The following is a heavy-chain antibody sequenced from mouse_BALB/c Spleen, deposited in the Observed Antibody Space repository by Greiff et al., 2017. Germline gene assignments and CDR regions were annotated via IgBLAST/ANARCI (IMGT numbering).Heavy chain of an antibody. CDR1: GYTFTSYW. Sequence: VQLQQPGAELVRPGASVKLSCKASGYTFTSYWINWVKQRPGQGLEWIGNIYPSDSYTNYNQKFKDKATLTVDKSSSTAYMQLSSPTSEDSAVYYCTMSKGDYYFDYWGQGTTLTVSS. D-gene: IGHD2-5*01. V-gene: IGHV1-69*02. CDR2: IYPSDSYT. CDR3: TMSKGDYYFDY. J-gene: IGHJ2*01.